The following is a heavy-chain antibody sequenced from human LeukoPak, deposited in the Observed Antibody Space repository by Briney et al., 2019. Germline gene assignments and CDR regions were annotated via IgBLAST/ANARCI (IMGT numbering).Heavy chain of an antibody. Sequence: ASVKVSCKASGYTFTSYGISWVRQAPGQGLEWMGWISAYNGNTNYAQKLQGRVTMTTDTSTSTAYMELRSLRSEDTAVYYCAGAKTTPQQTYYYYYYMDVWGKGTTVTVSS. CDR1: GYTFTSYG. V-gene: IGHV1-18*01. D-gene: IGHD4-11*01. CDR2: ISAYNGNT. J-gene: IGHJ6*03. CDR3: AGAKTTPQQTYYYYYYMDV.